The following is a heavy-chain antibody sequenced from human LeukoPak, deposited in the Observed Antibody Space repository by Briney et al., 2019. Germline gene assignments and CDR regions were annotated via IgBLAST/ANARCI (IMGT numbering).Heavy chain of an antibody. Sequence: PGGSLRLSCAASGFTFSSYSMNWVRQAPGKGLEWVSAISGSGGSTYYADSVKGRFTISRDNSKNTLYLQMNSLRAEDTAVYYCAKYMGATGGRSAFDIWGQGTMVTVSS. CDR3: AKYMGATGGRSAFDI. CDR1: GFTFSSYS. V-gene: IGHV3-23*01. D-gene: IGHD1-26*01. CDR2: ISGSGGST. J-gene: IGHJ3*02.